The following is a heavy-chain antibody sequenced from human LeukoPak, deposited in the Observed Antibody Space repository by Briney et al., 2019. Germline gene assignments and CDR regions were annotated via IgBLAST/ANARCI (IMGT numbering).Heavy chain of an antibody. D-gene: IGHD1-26*01. Sequence: GGSLRLSCAASGITFSNVWMSWVRQAPGKGLEWVSSISTGSNYIYYADSVKGRFTISRDNAKNSLYLQMNSLRAEDTAVYYCARVVYSGSYYSDYWGQGTLVTVSS. CDR3: ARVVYSGSYYSDY. CDR1: GITFSNVW. V-gene: IGHV3-21*06. CDR2: ISTGSNYI. J-gene: IGHJ4*02.